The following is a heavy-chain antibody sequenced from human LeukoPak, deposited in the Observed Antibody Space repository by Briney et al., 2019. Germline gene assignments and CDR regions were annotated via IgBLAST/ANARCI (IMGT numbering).Heavy chain of an antibody. CDR1: GFSLSPSAMC. J-gene: IGHJ6*02. Sequence: SGPTLVNPTQTLTLTFTFSGFSLSPSAMCLSWIRQPPGKALEWLARIDWDDDKFYSTSLKTRLTISKDTSKNQVVLTMTNMDPVDTATYYCVRMGYTSSRPYYYYGMDVWGRGTTVTVSS. CDR3: VRMGYTSSRPYYYYGMDV. V-gene: IGHV2-70*17. CDR2: IDWDDDK. D-gene: IGHD6-6*01.